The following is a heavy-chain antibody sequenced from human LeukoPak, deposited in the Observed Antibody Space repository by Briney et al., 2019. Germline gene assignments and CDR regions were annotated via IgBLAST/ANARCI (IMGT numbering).Heavy chain of an antibody. D-gene: IGHD4-17*01. CDR3: ATLRITVTTIFDY. CDR2: IIPIFGTA. J-gene: IGHJ4*02. Sequence: SVKVSCKASGGTFSSYAISWVRQAPGQGLEWMGGIIPIFGTANYAQKFQGRVTITADKSTSTAYMELSSLRSEDTAVYYCATLRITVTTIFDYWGQGTLVTVSS. V-gene: IGHV1-69*06. CDR1: GGTFSSYA.